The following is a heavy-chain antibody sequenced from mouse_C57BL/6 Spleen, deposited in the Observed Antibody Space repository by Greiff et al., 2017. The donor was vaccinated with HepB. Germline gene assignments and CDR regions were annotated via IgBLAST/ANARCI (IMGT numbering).Heavy chain of an antibody. V-gene: IGHV1-5*01. Sequence: EVQGVESGTVLARPGASVKMSCKTSGYTFTSYWMHWVKQRPGQGLEWIGAIYPGNSDTSYNQKFKGKAKLTAVTSASTAYMELSSLTNEDSAVYYCTRGISKFITTVVAPYYAMDYWGQGTSVTVSS. D-gene: IGHD1-1*01. J-gene: IGHJ4*01. CDR3: TRGISKFITTVVAPYYAMDY. CDR2: IYPGNSDT. CDR1: GYTFTSYW.